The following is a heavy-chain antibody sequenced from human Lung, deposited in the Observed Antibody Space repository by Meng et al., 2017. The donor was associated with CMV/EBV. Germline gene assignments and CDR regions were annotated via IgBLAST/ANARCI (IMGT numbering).Heavy chain of an antibody. Sequence: SCAASGFTFSSYSMNWVRQAPGKGLEWVSSISSSSSYIYYADSEKGRFTISRDNAKNSLYLQMNSLRAEDTAVYYCARDHRTSIAAAGTVDYWGQGTXVNGAS. J-gene: IGHJ4*02. CDR2: ISSSSSYI. CDR3: ARDHRTSIAAAGTVDY. CDR1: GFTFSSYS. D-gene: IGHD6-13*01. V-gene: IGHV3-21*01.